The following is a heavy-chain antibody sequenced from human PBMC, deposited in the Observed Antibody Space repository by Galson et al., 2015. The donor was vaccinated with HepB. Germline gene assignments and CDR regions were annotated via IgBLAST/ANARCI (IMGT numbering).Heavy chain of an antibody. D-gene: IGHD1-26*01. Sequence: ALRLSCAFSGFTSNSFWIHWVRHVPGRGLVWVSGFDNQKSRTTYADSVKGRFTISRDDAKNTVSLQMRSLRAEDTAVYFCAALGGTYYMDVWGQGTTVTVSS. V-gene: IGHV3-74*03. J-gene: IGHJ6*02. CDR2: FDNQKSRT. CDR3: AALGGTYYMDV. CDR1: GFTSNSFW.